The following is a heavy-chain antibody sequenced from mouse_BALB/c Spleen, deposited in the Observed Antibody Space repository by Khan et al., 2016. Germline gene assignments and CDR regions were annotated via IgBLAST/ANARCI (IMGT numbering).Heavy chain of an antibody. CDR1: GFNIKDTF. CDR3: ARRGPIYYYGSTYGY. J-gene: IGHJ2*01. Sequence: EVQLQESGAELVKPGASVKLSCTASGFNIKDTFMHWVKQRPEQGLEWIGRIDPATGNTRYDPTFQGKATITADTSSNTAYLQLSSLTSEAAAVSYCARRGPIYYYGSTYGYWGQGTTLTVSS. D-gene: IGHD1-1*01. V-gene: IGHV14-3*02. CDR2: IDPATGNT.